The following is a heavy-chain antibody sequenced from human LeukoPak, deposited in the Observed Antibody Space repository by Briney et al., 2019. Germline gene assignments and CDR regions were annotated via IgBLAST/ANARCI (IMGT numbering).Heavy chain of an antibody. CDR1: GFTVSSNY. CDR2: IYSGGNT. J-gene: IGHJ6*03. CDR3: ARAPGHYYYMDV. Sequence: GGSLRLSCAASGFTVSSNYMSWVRQAPGKGLEWVSVIYSGGNTYYADSVKGRFTISRDNSKNTLYLRMNSLRAEDTAVYYCARAPGHYYYMDVWGQGTTVTISS. V-gene: IGHV3-53*01.